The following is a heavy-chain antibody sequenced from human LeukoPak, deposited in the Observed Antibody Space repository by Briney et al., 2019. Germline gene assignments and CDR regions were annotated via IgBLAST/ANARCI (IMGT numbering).Heavy chain of an antibody. CDR2: INHSGST. CDR1: GGSFSGYY. D-gene: IGHD1-26*01. J-gene: IGHJ5*02. CDR3: ARGIGAGATFFWFDP. V-gene: IGHV4-34*01. Sequence: SETLSLTCAVYGGSFSGYYWSWIRQPPGKGLEWIGEINHSGSTNYNPSLKSRVTISVDTSKNQFSLKLSSVTAADTAVYYCARGIGAGATFFWFDPWGQGTLVTVSS.